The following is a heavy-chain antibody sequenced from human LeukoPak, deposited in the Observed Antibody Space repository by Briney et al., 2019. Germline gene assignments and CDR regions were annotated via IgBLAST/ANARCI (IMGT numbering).Heavy chain of an antibody. CDR1: GFTFSSYG. V-gene: IGHV3-30*18. Sequence: GGSLRLSCAASGFTFSSYGMHWVRQSPGKGLECVAVISYDGSNKYYADSVKGRFTISRDNSKNTLYLQMNSLRAEDTAVYYCAKDSRWYSDDDYWGQGTLVTVSS. CDR2: ISYDGSNK. CDR3: AKDSRWYSDDDY. D-gene: IGHD5-24*01. J-gene: IGHJ4*02.